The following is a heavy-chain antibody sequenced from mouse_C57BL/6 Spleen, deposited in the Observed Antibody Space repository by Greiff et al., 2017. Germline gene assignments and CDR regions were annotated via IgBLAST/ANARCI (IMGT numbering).Heavy chain of an antibody. CDR3: LLWSY. CDR2: IDPSDSYT. D-gene: IGHD2-1*01. Sequence: QQSCKASGYTFTSYWMHWVKQRPGQGLEWIGEIDPSDSYTNYNQKFKGKSTLTVDKSSSTAYMQLSSLTSEDSAVYYCLLWSYWGQGTLVTVSA. V-gene: IGHV1-69*01. J-gene: IGHJ3*01. CDR1: GYTFTSYW.